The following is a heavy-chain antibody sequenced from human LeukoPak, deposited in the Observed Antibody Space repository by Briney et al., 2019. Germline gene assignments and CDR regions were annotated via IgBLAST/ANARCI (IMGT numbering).Heavy chain of an antibody. CDR1: VFTFRYYY. CDR2: ISSRGTTT. CDR3: ARDRGSNNSFDK. J-gene: IGHJ4*02. V-gene: IGHV3-11*01. Sequence: PGGPLRLSCLASVFTFRYYYMTWIRQAPGKGLEWISFISSRGTTTDYADSVKGRFTISRDNASSPLFLQMKSLRAEDTAVYYCARDRGSNNSFDKWGQGTLVTASS. D-gene: IGHD2-2*01.